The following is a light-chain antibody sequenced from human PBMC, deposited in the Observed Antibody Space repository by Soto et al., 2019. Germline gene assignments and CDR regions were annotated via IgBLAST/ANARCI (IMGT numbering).Light chain of an antibody. J-gene: IGLJ2*01. Sequence: QSVLTQPPSASGSPVQSVTISCTGTSSDVGGYNYVSWYQQHLGKAPKLMIFEVSKRPSGVPDRFSGSKSGNTASLIVSGLQVGDEADYYCSSYAGSNNLVFGGGTKVTVL. V-gene: IGLV2-8*01. CDR3: SSYAGSNNLV. CDR2: EVS. CDR1: SSDVGGYNY.